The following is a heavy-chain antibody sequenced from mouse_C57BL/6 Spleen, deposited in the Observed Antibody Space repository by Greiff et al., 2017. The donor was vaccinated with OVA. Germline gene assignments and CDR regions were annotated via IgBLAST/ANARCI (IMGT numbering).Heavy chain of an antibody. Sequence: EVKLEESGGGLVQPGGSMKLSCVASGFTFSNYWMNWVRQSPEKGLEWVAQIRLKSDNYATHYAESVKGRFTISRDDSKSSVYLQMNNLRAEDTGIYYCTGGVSNWDSDYWGQGTTLTVSS. D-gene: IGHD4-1*01. V-gene: IGHV6-3*01. CDR3: TGGVSNWDSDY. J-gene: IGHJ2*01. CDR2: IRLKSDNYAT. CDR1: GFTFSNYW.